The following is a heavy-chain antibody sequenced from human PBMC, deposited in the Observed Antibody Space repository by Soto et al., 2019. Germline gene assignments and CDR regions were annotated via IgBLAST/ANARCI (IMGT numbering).Heavy chain of an antibody. CDR3: ARQSSTRSPYYYYYGMDV. J-gene: IGHJ6*02. V-gene: IGHV3-7*05. CDR1: GFTFSSYW. Sequence: GGSLRLSCAASGFTFSSYWMSWVRQAPGKGPEWVANIKQDGSEKYYVDSVKGRFTISRDNAKNSLYLQMNSLRAEDTAVYYCARQSSTRSPYYYYYGMDVWGQGTTVTVSS. D-gene: IGHD2-2*01. CDR2: IKQDGSEK.